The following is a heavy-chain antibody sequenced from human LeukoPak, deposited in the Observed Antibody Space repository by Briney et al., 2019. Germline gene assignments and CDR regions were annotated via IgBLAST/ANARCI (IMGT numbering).Heavy chain of an antibody. Sequence: GGSLRLSCAASGFTFGDYAMHWVRQAPGKGLEWVSLINWAGATTYSADSVKGRFTISRDNSNNSLYLQMNSLRTEDTALYYCAKDMGTTTITGGFDFWGQGTLVTVSS. J-gene: IGHJ4*02. CDR3: AKDMGTTTITGGFDF. CDR1: GFTFGDYA. D-gene: IGHD4-11*01. V-gene: IGHV3-43*01. CDR2: INWAGATT.